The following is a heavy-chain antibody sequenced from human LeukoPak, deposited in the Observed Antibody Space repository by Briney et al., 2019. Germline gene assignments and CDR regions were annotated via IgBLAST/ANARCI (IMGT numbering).Heavy chain of an antibody. J-gene: IGHJ3*02. CDR1: GGSINSSSYY. Sequence: PSETLSLTCTVSGGSINSSSYYWGWIRQPPGKGLEWIGSIYYSGSTYYNPSLKSRVTISVDTSKNQFSLKLSSVTAADTAVYYCAKDLTYGDYAGGDAFDIWGQGTMVTVSS. CDR3: AKDLTYGDYAGGDAFDI. D-gene: IGHD4-17*01. V-gene: IGHV4-39*07. CDR2: IYYSGST.